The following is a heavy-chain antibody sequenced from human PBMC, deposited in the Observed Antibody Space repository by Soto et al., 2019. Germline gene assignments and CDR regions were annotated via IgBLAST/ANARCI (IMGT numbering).Heavy chain of an antibody. Sequence: QVQLQESGPGLVKPSETLSLTCTVSGGSVSSYYWSWIRQPPGKVLEWIGYIYYSGSTNYNPSLKSRVTRSVDKSKKQFSLKLSSVTAADTAVDYCARDRGNSFYYYYYGMDVWGQGTTVTVSS. CDR3: ARDRGNSFYYYYYGMDV. CDR1: GGSVSSYY. J-gene: IGHJ6*02. CDR2: IYYSGST. V-gene: IGHV4-59*02. D-gene: IGHD4-4*01.